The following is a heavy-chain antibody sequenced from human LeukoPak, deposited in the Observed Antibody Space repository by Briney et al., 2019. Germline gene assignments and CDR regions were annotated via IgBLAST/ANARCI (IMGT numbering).Heavy chain of an antibody. D-gene: IGHD2-8*01. CDR2: IYTSGST. CDR3: ARDRIGYCTNGVCYTSSSSSWYWFDP. J-gene: IGHJ5*02. Sequence: SETLSLTSTVSGGSISSYYWSWIRQPAGKGLEWIGRIYTSGSTNYNPSLKSRVTMSVDTSKNQFSLKLSSVTAADTAVYYCARDRIGYCTNGVCYTSSSSSWYWFDPWGQGTLVTVSS. V-gene: IGHV4-4*07. CDR1: GGSISSYY.